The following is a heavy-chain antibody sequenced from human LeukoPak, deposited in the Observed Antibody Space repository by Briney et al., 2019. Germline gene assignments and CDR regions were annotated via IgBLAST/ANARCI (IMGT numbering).Heavy chain of an antibody. Sequence: SETLSLTCAVPGVSISPYYWAWIRQPPGKGLEWIGYIHTSGSNNQYPSLKSRVTISVDKSKNHFSLRLTSVTGADTAVYYCARLSAAVHLGAFDLWGQGTMVTVSS. CDR3: ARLSAAVHLGAFDL. CDR2: IHTSGSN. CDR1: GVSISPYY. V-gene: IGHV4-4*09. J-gene: IGHJ3*01. D-gene: IGHD3-3*01.